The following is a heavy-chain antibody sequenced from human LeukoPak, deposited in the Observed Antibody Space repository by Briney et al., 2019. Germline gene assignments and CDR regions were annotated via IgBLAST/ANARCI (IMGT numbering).Heavy chain of an antibody. J-gene: IGHJ3*02. CDR1: GGTFSSYA. CDR3: ARDRGITMVRGVIPDALDI. D-gene: IGHD3-10*01. Sequence: SVKVSCKASGGTFSSYAISWVRQAPGQGLEWMGGIIPIFGTANYAQKFQSRVTITADESTSTAYMELSSLRSEDTAVYYCARDRGITMVRGVIPDALDIWGQGTMVTVSS. CDR2: IIPIFGTA. V-gene: IGHV1-69*01.